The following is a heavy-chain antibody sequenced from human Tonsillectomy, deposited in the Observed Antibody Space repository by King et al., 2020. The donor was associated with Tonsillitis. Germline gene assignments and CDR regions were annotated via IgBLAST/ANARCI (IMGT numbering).Heavy chain of an antibody. CDR3: AKDGGASNYYFFYNY. V-gene: IGHV3-23*04. D-gene: IGHD5-24*01. CDR1: GVTFSRYA. CDR2: LNVTGTNP. Sequence: DVQLVESGGGLVQPGGSLRLSCSASGVTFSRYAMSWVRQSPGLGVGWVSALNVTGTNPYYADSVKGRFTISRDNSKNTPDLQMSSLRADDTAVYYCAKDGGASNYYFFYNYWGQGNPVTVSS. J-gene: IGHJ4*02.